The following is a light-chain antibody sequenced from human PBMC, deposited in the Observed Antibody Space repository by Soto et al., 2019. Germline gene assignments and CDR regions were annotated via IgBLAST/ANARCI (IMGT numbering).Light chain of an antibody. CDR2: EGS. Sequence: QSALTQPASVSGSPGQSITISCTGTSSDVGSYNLVSWYQQHPGKAPKLMIYEGSKRPSGVSNRFSGSKSGNTASLTISGLQAEDEADYYCCSYAGSSTLLFGTGTKVTVL. V-gene: IGLV2-23*01. CDR3: CSYAGSSTLL. CDR1: SSDVGSYNL. J-gene: IGLJ1*01.